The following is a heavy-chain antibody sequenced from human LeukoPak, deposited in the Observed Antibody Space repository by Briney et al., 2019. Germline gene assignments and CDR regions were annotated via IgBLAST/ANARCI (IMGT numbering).Heavy chain of an antibody. CDR1: RFTFSSFA. D-gene: IGHD3-3*01. Sequence: PGGSLRLSCAASRFTFSSFAMHWVRQAPGKGLDWLSIFSYDGSNTYYAESVKGRFTVSRDNSKSVLFLQMNSLRVDDTAVYYCARGASYSFWSGSLPAALDIWGRGTMVTVSS. CDR3: ARGASYSFWSGSLPAALDI. V-gene: IGHV3-30-3*01. CDR2: FSYDGSNT. J-gene: IGHJ3*02.